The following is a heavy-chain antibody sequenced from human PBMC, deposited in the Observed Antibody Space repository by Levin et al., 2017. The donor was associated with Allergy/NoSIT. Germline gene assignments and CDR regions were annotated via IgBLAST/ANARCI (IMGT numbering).Heavy chain of an antibody. J-gene: IGHJ4*02. Sequence: GGSLRLSCTASGFTFGDHAMSWFRQAPGKGLEWVAFIGNKAYGETTEYAASVKGRFTISRDNSKSIAYLQMDSLKTEDTAVYCCTHSYGDYRPLGYWGQGALVTVSS. CDR2: IGNKAYGETT. V-gene: IGHV3-49*03. D-gene: IGHD4-17*01. CDR1: GFTFGDHA. CDR3: THSYGDYRPLGY.